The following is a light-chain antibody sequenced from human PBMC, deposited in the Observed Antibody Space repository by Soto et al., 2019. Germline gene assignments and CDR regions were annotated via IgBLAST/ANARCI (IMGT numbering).Light chain of an antibody. V-gene: IGKV4-1*01. Sequence: TPSPDSVCVCLCASYTITCKSSQSALYISNNKNYLNWDQQKPGQPPKLLIYWASVRESGVPDRFSGSGSGTDFTLTIRSVQAEDVAVYYCHQYYDTPLTLGQGTRLEI. CDR1: QSALYISNNKNY. CDR3: HQYYDTPLT. J-gene: IGKJ5*01. CDR2: WAS.